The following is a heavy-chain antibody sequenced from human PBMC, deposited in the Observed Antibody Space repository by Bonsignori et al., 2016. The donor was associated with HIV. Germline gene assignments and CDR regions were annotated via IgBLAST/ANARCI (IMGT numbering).Heavy chain of an antibody. CDR3: NFWSGYHDFDY. D-gene: IGHD3-3*01. V-gene: IGHV3-15*01. CDR1: GFTFSNAW. J-gene: IGHJ4*02. CDR2: IKSKTDGGTT. Sequence: GESLKISCAASGFTFSNAWMSWVRQAPGKGLEWVGRIKSKTDGGTTDYAAPVKGRFTISRDDSKNTLYLQMNSLKTEDTAVYYCNFWSGYHDFDYWGQGTLVTVSS.